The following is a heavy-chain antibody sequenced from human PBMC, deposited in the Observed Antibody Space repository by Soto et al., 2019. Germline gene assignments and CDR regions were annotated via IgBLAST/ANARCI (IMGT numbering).Heavy chain of an antibody. D-gene: IGHD3-10*01. CDR3: ARVDPRGVAVVRDY. J-gene: IGHJ4*02. CDR2: ISGFNGQT. CDR1: GNTFASHG. Sequence: ASVKVSCKASGNTFASHGFSWVRQAPGQGLEWMGWISGFNGQTNYALKFQGRVTLTTDTSTSTAYMELRSLRSDDTAVYFCARVDPRGVAVVRDYWGQGTLVTISS. V-gene: IGHV1-18*01.